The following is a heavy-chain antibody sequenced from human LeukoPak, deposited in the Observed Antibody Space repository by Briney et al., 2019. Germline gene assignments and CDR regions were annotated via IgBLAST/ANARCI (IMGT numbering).Heavy chain of an antibody. Sequence: ASVKVSCKASGYTFTGYYMHWVRQAPGQGLEWMGWINPNSGGTNYAQKFQGWVTMTRDTSIITAYMELSRLRSDDTAVYYCARDLRYCSSASCYPGYYFDYWGQGTLVTVSS. CDR3: ARDLRYCSSASCYPGYYFDY. V-gene: IGHV1-2*04. CDR1: GYTFTGYY. CDR2: INPNSGGT. J-gene: IGHJ4*02. D-gene: IGHD2-2*01.